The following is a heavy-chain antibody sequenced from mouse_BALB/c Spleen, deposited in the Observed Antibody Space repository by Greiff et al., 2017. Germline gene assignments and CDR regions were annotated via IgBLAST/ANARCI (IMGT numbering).Heavy chain of an antibody. D-gene: IGHD2-14*01. CDR3: ARIYRYDGYYFDH. Sequence: EVKLQQSGPELVKPGASVKISCKASGYTFTDYNMHWVKQSHGKSLEWIGYIYPYNGGTGYNQKFKSKATLTVDNSSSTAYMELRSLTSEDSAVYYCARIYRYDGYYFDHWGQGTTLTVSS. V-gene: IGHV1S29*02. CDR2: IYPYNGGT. J-gene: IGHJ2*01. CDR1: GYTFTDYN.